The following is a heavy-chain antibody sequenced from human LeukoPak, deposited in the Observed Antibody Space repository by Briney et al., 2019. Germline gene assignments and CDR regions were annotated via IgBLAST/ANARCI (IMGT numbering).Heavy chain of an antibody. CDR2: MNPNSGNT. D-gene: IGHD6-13*01. CDR1: GYTFTSYD. Sequence: ASVKVSCKASGYTFTSYDINWVRQATGQGLEWMGWMNPNSGNTGYAQKFQGRVTITRNTSISTAYMELSSLRSEDTAVYYCAKGTSSSSWYYFDYWGQGTLVTVSS. CDR3: AKGTSSSSWYYFDY. V-gene: IGHV1-8*03. J-gene: IGHJ4*02.